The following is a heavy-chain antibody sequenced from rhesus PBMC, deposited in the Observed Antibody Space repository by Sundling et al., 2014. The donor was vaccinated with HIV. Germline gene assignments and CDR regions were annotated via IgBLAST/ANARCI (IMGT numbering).Heavy chain of an antibody. CDR3: ATALIGTTGYFEF. CDR2: IYSGNGNT. D-gene: IGHD1-26*01. Sequence: QVQLQESGPGLLKPSETLSLTCAVSGGSISGGYAWGWIRQSPGKGLEWIGSIYSGNGNTDYNPSLKSRVTISTDTSKNQFSLKLTSVTAADTAVYYCATALIGTTGYFEFWGQGALVTVSS. J-gene: IGHJ1*01. CDR1: GGSISGGYA. V-gene: IGHV4-76*01.